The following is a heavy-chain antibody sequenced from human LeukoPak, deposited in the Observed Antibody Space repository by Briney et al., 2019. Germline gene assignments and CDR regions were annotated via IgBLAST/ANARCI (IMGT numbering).Heavy chain of an antibody. J-gene: IGHJ4*02. Sequence: SVKVSCKASGGTFSSYAISWVRQAPGQGLEWMGGIIPIFGTANYAQKFQGRVTITADESTSTAYMELSSLRSEDTAVYYCARGHSSPYYFDYWGQGTLVTVSS. CDR1: GGTFSSYA. CDR2: IIPIFGTA. V-gene: IGHV1-69*13. CDR3: ARGHSSPYYFDY. D-gene: IGHD6-13*01.